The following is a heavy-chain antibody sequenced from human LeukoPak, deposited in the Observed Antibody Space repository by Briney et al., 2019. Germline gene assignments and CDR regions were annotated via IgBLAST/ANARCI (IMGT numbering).Heavy chain of an antibody. Sequence: GGSLRLSCAASGFTFSSYAMHWVRQAPGKGLEWVAVISYDGSNKYYADSVKGRFTISRDNSKNTLYLQMNSLRAEDTVVYYCASGRITIFGVVIKGYYYGMDVWGQGTTVTVSS. V-gene: IGHV3-30-3*01. CDR3: ASGRITIFGVVIKGYYYGMDV. CDR2: ISYDGSNK. J-gene: IGHJ6*02. CDR1: GFTFSSYA. D-gene: IGHD3-3*01.